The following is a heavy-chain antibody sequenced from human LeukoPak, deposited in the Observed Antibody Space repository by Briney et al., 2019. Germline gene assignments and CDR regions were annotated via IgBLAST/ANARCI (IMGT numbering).Heavy chain of an antibody. D-gene: IGHD3-16*02. J-gene: IGHJ3*02. CDR1: GFSLRNARMG. Sequence: SGPTLVHPTKTLTLTCTVSGFSLRNARMGVSWSREPSGKALEWLTHIFSNDEKSYSTSLKSRLTISKDPSKSQVVLTMTNMDPVDTATYYCARIRKITFGGVIAGWPGAFDIWGQGTMVTVSS. CDR3: ARIRKITFGGVIAGWPGAFDI. CDR2: IFSNDEK. V-gene: IGHV2-26*01.